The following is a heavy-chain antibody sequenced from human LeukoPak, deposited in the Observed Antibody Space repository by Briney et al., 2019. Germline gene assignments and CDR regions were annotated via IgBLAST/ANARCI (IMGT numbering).Heavy chain of an antibody. V-gene: IGHV1-69*04. CDR3: ARSGSIVVVPAAIGVGAFDI. CDR2: IIPILGIA. CDR1: GGTFSSYA. J-gene: IGHJ3*02. Sequence: SVKVSCKASGGTFSSYAISWVRQAPGQGLEWMGRIIPILGIANYAQKFQGRVTITADKSTSTAYMELSSLRSEDTAVYYCARSGSIVVVPAAIGVGAFDIWGQGTMVTVSS. D-gene: IGHD2-2*02.